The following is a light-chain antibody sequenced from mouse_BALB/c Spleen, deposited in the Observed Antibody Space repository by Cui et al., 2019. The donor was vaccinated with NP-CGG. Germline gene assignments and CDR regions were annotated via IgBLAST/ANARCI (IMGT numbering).Light chain of an antibody. V-gene: IGLV1*01. CDR3: ALWYSNHWV. CDR1: TGAVTTSNY. CDR2: GTN. J-gene: IGLJ1*01. Sequence: QSVVTHESALITSPGETVTLTCRSSTGAVTTSNYANWVQEKPDHLFTGLIGGTNNRAPGVPASFSGSLIGDKAALTITGAQTEDEAIYFCALWYSNHWVFGGGTKLTVL.